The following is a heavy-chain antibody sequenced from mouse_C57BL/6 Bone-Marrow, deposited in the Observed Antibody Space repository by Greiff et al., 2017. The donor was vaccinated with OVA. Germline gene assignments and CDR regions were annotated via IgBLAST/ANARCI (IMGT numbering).Heavy chain of an antibody. V-gene: IGHV1-76*01. CDR1: GYTFTDYY. CDR3: ARLYPYWYFDV. Sequence: VQLQQSGAELVRPGASVKLSCKASGYTFTDYYINWVKQRPGQGLEWIARIYPGSGNTYYNEKFKGKATLTAEKSSSTAYMQLSRLTSEDSAVYFCARLYPYWYFDVWGTGTTVTVSS. D-gene: IGHD2-12*01. CDR2: IYPGSGNT. J-gene: IGHJ1*03.